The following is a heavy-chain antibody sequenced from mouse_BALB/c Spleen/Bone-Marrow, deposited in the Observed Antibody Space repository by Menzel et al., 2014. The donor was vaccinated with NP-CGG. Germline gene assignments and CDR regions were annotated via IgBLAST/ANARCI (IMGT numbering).Heavy chain of an antibody. Sequence: SGAELVKPGASVKLSCTASGFNIKGTYIHWVKQRPEQGLEWIGRIDPANADTKYGPKFQGKATITADTSSNTVYLQFISLTSEDTAIYYCVRAARTFDYWGQGTTLTVSS. CDR2: IDPANADT. CDR3: VRAARTFDY. CDR1: GFNIKGTY. D-gene: IGHD3-1*01. V-gene: IGHV14-3*02. J-gene: IGHJ2*01.